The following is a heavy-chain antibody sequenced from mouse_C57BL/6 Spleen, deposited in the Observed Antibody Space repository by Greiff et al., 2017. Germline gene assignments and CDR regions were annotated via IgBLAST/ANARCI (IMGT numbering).Heavy chain of an antibody. Sequence: EVELMASEGGLVQPGSSMTLSCTASGFTFSDYYMAWVRPVPEKGLDWVANINYDGSSTYYLDSLKSRFIISRDNAKNILDLQMSSLKSEDTATDYCARALYYYGSSYGYFDVWGTGTTVTGSS. CDR1: GFTFSDYY. J-gene: IGHJ1*03. CDR2: INYDGSST. CDR3: ARALYYYGSSYGYFDV. D-gene: IGHD1-1*01. V-gene: IGHV5-16*01.